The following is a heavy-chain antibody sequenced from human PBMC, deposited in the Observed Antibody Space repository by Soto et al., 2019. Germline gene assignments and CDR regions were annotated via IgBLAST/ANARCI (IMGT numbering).Heavy chain of an antibody. V-gene: IGHV3-9*01. CDR2: ISWNSNRV. D-gene: IGHD3-3*01. CDR3: ARGNYTVSWSLGNMGG. CDR1: GFRFDGYV. J-gene: IGHJ6*03. Sequence: EVELATSGGGVAQPGRSLRLTCAGSGFRFDGYVMYWVRQAPGKGLEWVAGISWNSNRVPYGESVEGRFTIARDNAKKCVFFQMERLTSEHTAFYFCARGNYTVSWSLGNMGGWGTG.